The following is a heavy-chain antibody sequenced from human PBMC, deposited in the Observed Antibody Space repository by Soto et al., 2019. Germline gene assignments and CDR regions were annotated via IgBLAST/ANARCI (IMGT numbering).Heavy chain of an antibody. J-gene: IGHJ6*02. V-gene: IGHV1-2*04. D-gene: IGHD3-16*01. CDR3: ARGYGGLGNYVFYFYGLDV. CDR2: IKPNSGDT. CDR1: GYTFIDYY. Sequence: ASVKVSCKASGYTFIDYYIHWVRLAPGQGLEWMGWIKPNSGDTKYAQKFQGWVTMTRDTSIRTAYMELSRLRSDDTAICYCARGYGGLGNYVFYFYGLDVWGQGTTVTVSS.